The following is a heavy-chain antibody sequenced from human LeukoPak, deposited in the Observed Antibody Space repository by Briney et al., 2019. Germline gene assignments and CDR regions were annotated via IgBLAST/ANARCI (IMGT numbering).Heavy chain of an antibody. CDR3: ARGTMVRGVIIEDY. CDR1: GGSFSGYY. Sequence: SETLSLTCAVYGGSFSGYYWSWICQPPGKGLEWIGEINHSGSTNYNPSLKSRVNISVDTSKKQFSLKLSSVTAADTAVYYCARGTMVRGVIIEDYWGQGTLVTVSS. V-gene: IGHV4-34*01. CDR2: INHSGST. D-gene: IGHD3-10*01. J-gene: IGHJ4*02.